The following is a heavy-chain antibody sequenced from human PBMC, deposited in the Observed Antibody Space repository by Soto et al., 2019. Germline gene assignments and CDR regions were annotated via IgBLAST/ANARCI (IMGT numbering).Heavy chain of an antibody. CDR1: GFTFSSYS. Sequence: GGSLRLSCAASGFTFSSYSMNWVRQAPGKGLEWVSSISSSSSYIYYADSVKGRFTISRDNAKNSLYLQMNSLRAEDTAVYYCASSIAVAGNAFDIWGQGTMVTVSS. CDR2: ISSSSSYI. V-gene: IGHV3-21*01. J-gene: IGHJ3*02. CDR3: ASSIAVAGNAFDI. D-gene: IGHD6-19*01.